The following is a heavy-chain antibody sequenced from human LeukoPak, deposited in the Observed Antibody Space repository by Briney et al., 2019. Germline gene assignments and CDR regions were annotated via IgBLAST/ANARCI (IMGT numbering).Heavy chain of an antibody. CDR1: GFTFDDYG. J-gene: IGHJ6*03. Sequence: GGSLRLSCAASGFTFDDYGMSWVRQAPGKGLEWVSGINWNGGSTGYADSVKGRFTISRDNAKNSLYLQMNSLRAEDTALYYCARAVTTHLYYYYMDVWGKGTTVSVSS. D-gene: IGHD4-11*01. V-gene: IGHV3-20*04. CDR3: ARAVTTHLYYYYMDV. CDR2: INWNGGST.